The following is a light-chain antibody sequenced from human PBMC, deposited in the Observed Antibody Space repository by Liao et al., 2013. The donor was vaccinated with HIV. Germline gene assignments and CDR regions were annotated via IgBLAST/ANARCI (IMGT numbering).Light chain of an antibody. CDR1: ALPKQY. J-gene: IGLJ1*01. CDR3: QAWDPNTLFV. Sequence: SYELTQPPSVSVSPGQTARITCSGDALPKQYAYWYQQKPGQAPVLLIYKDSERPSGIPERFSGSNSGNTATLTVSGTQPIDEADYYCQAWDPNTLFVFGPGTKVTVL. V-gene: IGLV3-25*02. CDR2: KDS.